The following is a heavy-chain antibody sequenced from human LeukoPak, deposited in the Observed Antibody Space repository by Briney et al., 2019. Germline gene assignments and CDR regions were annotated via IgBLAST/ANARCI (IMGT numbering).Heavy chain of an antibody. V-gene: IGHV4-31*03. CDR3: ARVEVIGSTRYFDY. CDR1: GGSISSGDYY. J-gene: IGHJ4*02. Sequence: PSETLSLTCTVSGGSISSGDYYWNWIRQHPGKGLEWIGYIYHSGSTYCSPSLKSRVSISMDTSKNQFSLRLSSVTAADTAVYYCARVEVIGSTRYFDYWGQGAMVSVSS. D-gene: IGHD3-16*02. CDR2: IYHSGST.